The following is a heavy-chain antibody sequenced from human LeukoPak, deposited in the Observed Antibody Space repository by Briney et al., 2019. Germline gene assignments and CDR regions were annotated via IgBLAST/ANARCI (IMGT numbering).Heavy chain of an antibody. V-gene: IGHV4-39*07. CDR3: ARDGEGGYGDPLFDY. CDR2: FYYSGST. D-gene: IGHD4-17*01. J-gene: IGHJ4*02. Sequence: SETLSLTCTVSGGSISSRPYCWGWIRQPPGKGLEWLGNFYYSGSTYYKPSLKSRVTISVDTSKNQISLKLSSVTAADTAVYYCARDGEGGYGDPLFDYWGQGTLVTVSS. CDR1: GGSISSRPYC.